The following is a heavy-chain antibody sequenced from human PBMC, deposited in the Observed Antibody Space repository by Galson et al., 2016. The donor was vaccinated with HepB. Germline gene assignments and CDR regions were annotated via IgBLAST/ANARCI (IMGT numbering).Heavy chain of an antibody. CDR2: IKQGGSEK. D-gene: IGHD3-3*01. J-gene: IGHJ4*02. CDR1: GFSFSSYW. Sequence: SLRLSCAASGFSFSSYWMSWVRQAPGKGLEWVANIKQGGSEKYFLASVKGRFTVSRGNAQTSLYLQMNSLRAEDTAVYYCARWYHDFWSAYYNPQHTYYFDSWGQGTLVTVSS. CDR3: ARWYHDFWSAYYNPQHTYYFDS. V-gene: IGHV3-7*04.